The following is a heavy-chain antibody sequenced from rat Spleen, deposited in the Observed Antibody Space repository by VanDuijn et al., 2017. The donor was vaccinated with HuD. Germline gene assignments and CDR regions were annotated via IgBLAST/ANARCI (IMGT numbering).Heavy chain of an antibody. CDR2: ISTSGTRT. Sequence: EVQLVESGGGLVQPGRSLQLSCAASGFTFSSYYMAWVRQAPKKGLEWVATISTSGTRTYYPYSVKGRFTISRDNAKSSLYLQMNSLRSEATATYYCTRRGSDLGPYWYFDFWGPGTMVTVSS. J-gene: IGHJ1*01. D-gene: IGHD1-11*01. CDR1: GFTFSSYY. V-gene: IGHV5S11*01. CDR3: TRRGSDLGPYWYFDF.